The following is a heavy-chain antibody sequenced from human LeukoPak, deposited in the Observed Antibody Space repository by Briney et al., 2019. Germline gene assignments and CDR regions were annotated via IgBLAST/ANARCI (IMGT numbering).Heavy chain of an antibody. V-gene: IGHV4-39*01. D-gene: IGHD3-16*01. Sequence: SETLSLTCTVSGSSISSGGYYWGWIRQPPGKGLEWIGSIYYSGSTYYNPSLKSRVPISVDTSKNQFSLKLSSVTAADTAVYYCASPGGGPTDYWGQGTLVTVSS. J-gene: IGHJ4*02. CDR1: GSSISSGGYY. CDR3: ASPGGGPTDY. CDR2: IYYSGST.